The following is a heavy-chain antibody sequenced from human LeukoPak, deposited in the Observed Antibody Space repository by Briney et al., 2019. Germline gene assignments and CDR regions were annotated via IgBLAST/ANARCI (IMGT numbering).Heavy chain of an antibody. CDR2: ISGNGAST. D-gene: IGHD3-22*01. CDR3: ARVAYYFDSSGYSDY. Sequence: GGSLRLSCAASGFTFSSYAMHWVRQAPGKGLEYVSAISGNGASTYYANSVKGRFTISRDNSKNTLYLQLGSLRAEDMAVYYCARVAYYFDSSGYSDYWGQGTLVTVSS. CDR1: GFTFSSYA. V-gene: IGHV3-64*01. J-gene: IGHJ4*02.